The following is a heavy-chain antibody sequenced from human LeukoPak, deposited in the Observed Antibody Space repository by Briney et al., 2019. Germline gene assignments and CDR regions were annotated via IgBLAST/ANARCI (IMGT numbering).Heavy chain of an antibody. CDR3: ARHAHQRDDFWSGYYFVYYYYMDV. CDR2: IYYSGST. D-gene: IGHD3-3*01. Sequence: SETLSLTCTVSGGSLSSSSYYWGWIRQPPGKGLEWIGSIYYSGSTYYNPSLKSRVTISVDTSKNQFSLKLSSVTAADTAVYYCARHAHQRDDFWSGYYFVYYYYMDVWGKGTTVTVSS. J-gene: IGHJ6*03. V-gene: IGHV4-39*01. CDR1: GGSLSSSSYY.